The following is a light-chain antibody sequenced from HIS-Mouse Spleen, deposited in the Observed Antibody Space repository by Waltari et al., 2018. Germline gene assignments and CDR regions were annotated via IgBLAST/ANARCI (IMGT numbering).Light chain of an antibody. Sequence: SYELTQPPSVSVSPGQTARITCSGDALPKKYAYWYQQKSGQAPVLVIYEDSKRPSGIPERFSGSSSGKMATVTISGVQVEDEADYYCYSTDSSGNHRRVFGGGTKLTVL. CDR1: ALPKKY. CDR2: EDS. V-gene: IGLV3-10*01. J-gene: IGLJ3*02. CDR3: YSTDSSGNHRRV.